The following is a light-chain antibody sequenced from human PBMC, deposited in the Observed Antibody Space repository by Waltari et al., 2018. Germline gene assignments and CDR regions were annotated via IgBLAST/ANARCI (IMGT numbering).Light chain of an antibody. V-gene: IGLV2-23*01. CDR2: EAN. Sequence: QSALTQPTSVSGSPGQSIAVSCPGTSSYVGTYNLVSWYQQRPGKAPKLIIYEANKRPSGISTRFSGSKSGNTASLTISGLQAEDEADYYCCSFAGRSTWVFGTGTKVIVL. J-gene: IGLJ1*01. CDR1: SSYVGTYNL. CDR3: CSFAGRSTWV.